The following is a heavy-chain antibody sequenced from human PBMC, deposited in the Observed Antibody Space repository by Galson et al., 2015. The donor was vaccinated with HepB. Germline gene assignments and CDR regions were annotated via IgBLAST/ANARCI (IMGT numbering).Heavy chain of an antibody. J-gene: IGHJ4*02. V-gene: IGHV3-64D*06. Sequence: LRLSCAASGFTFNNYAMHWVRQAPGKGLEYVSGISSNGGSTYYADSVKGRFTISRDNPKNKLYLQMSSLRADDTAVYYCVKDWAYCGGNCYSYFDYWGQGTLVTVSS. CDR2: ISSNGGST. D-gene: IGHD2-21*02. CDR3: VKDWAYCGGNCYSYFDY. CDR1: GFTFNNYA.